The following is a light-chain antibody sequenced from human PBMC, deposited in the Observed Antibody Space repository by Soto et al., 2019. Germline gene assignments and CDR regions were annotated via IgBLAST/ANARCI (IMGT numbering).Light chain of an antibody. CDR2: EVT. Sequence: QSALTQPPSASGSPGQSVTISCTGTSSDVGGYNDVSWYQQHPGKAPKLMIYEVTKRPSGVPDRFSGSKSGNTASLTVSGLQAEDEADYYCRSYAGSNNFVLFGGGTKLTVL. V-gene: IGLV2-8*01. J-gene: IGLJ2*01. CDR1: SSDVGGYND. CDR3: RSYAGSNNFVL.